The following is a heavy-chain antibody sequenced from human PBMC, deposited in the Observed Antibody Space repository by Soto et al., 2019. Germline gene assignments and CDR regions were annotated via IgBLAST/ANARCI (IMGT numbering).Heavy chain of an antibody. CDR2: INHSGST. V-gene: IGHV4-34*01. J-gene: IGHJ5*02. CDR1: GGSFSGYY. Sequence: SETLSLTCAAYGGSFSGYYWSWIRQPPGKGLEWIGEINHSGSTNYNPSLKSRVTISVDTSKNQFSLKLSSVTAADTAVYYCARGGKVSYGSGSYYNWFDPWGQGTLVTVSS. D-gene: IGHD3-10*01. CDR3: ARGGKVSYGSGSYYNWFDP.